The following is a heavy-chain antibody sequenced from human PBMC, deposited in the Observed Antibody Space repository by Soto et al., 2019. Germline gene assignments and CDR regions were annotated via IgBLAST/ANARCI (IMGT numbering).Heavy chain of an antibody. Sequence: PSETLSLTCAVYGGSFSGYYWSWIRQPPGKGLEWIGEINHSGSTNYNPSLKSRVTISVDTSKNQFSLKLSSVTAADTAVYYCARSIFGVVIPHYYYYYMDVWGKGTTVTVSS. CDR3: ARSIFGVVIPHYYYYYMDV. D-gene: IGHD3-3*01. CDR2: INHSGST. J-gene: IGHJ6*03. CDR1: GGSFSGYY. V-gene: IGHV4-34*01.